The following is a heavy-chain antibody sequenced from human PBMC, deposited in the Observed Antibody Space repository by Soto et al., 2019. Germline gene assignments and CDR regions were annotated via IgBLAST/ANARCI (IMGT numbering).Heavy chain of an antibody. J-gene: IGHJ3*02. V-gene: IGHV1-18*01. D-gene: IGHD2-15*01. CDR1: GFTFTSYG. CDR3: AREWLGYCSGGSCFRGPDAFDI. CDR2: ISAYNGNT. Sequence: VASVKVSFKASGFTFTSYGISWVRQAPGQRVEWVGWISAYNGNTNYAQKLQGRVTMTTDTSTSTAYMELRSLRSDDTAVYYCAREWLGYCSGGSCFRGPDAFDIWGQGTMVTVSS.